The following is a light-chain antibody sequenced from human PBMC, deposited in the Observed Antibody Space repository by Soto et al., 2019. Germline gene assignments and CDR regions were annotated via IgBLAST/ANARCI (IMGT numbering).Light chain of an antibody. CDR3: SLYTSENTYV. V-gene: IGLV2-14*01. CDR1: SSDVGGYNY. J-gene: IGLJ1*01. CDR2: EVT. Sequence: QSVLTQPASASGSPGQSITISCTGTSSDVGGYNYVSWYQQHPGKAPKLMIHEVTNRPSGVSDRFSGSKSGNTASLTISGLQAADEADYYCSLYTSENTYVFGTGTKVTVL.